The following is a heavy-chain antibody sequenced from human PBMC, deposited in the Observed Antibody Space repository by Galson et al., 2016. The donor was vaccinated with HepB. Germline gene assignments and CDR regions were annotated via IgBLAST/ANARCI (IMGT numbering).Heavy chain of an antibody. CDR1: GFTFSKYG. CDR2: IASYGKII. J-gene: IGHJ4*02. V-gene: IGHV3-48*01. D-gene: IGHD5-24*01. CDR3: ARDGPNYTYDF. Sequence: SLRLSCAASGFTFSKYGFNWVRLTPGRGLEWLSYIASYGKIIRYTESVRGRFTVSRDNAKNSVYLQLSGLRVEDTAIYYCARDGPNYTYDFWGQGTRVTDFS.